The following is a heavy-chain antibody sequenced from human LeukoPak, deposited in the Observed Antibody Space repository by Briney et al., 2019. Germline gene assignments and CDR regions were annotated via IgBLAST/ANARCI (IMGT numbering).Heavy chain of an antibody. CDR2: IYSSGSA. CDR3: ATGDRVYEV. Sequence: SETLSLTCTVSGGSISSFYWSWIRQPPGKGLEWIGHIYSSGSANYNPSLKSRVTMSVDTPKNQFSLKLRSVTAADTAVYYCATGDRVYEVWGQGTLATVSS. V-gene: IGHV4-59*01. CDR1: GGSISSFY. J-gene: IGHJ4*02. D-gene: IGHD6-6*01.